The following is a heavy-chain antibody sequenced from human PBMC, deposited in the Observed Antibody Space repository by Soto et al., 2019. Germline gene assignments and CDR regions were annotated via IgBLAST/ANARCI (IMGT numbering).Heavy chain of an antibody. CDR2: TRNRANAFTT. Sequence: GCLRLSCVTSVVPFSDYYMDWGRHGPGRGLEWVGRTRNRANAFTTQYAASVKDRFIVSRDNSKNSLYLQMNSLKTEDTAIYYCVRLTANRESYEHWCQGTLDTVST. D-gene: IGHD2-8*01. V-gene: IGHV3-72*01. J-gene: IGHJ4*02. CDR1: VVPFSDYY. CDR3: VRLTANRESYEH.